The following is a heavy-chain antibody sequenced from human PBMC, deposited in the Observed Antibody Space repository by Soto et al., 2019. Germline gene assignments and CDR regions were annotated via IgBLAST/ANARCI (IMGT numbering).Heavy chain of an antibody. CDR3: ARRGSSSWYGY. D-gene: IGHD6-13*01. Sequence: QLQLQESGPGLVKPSETLSLTCTVSGGSISSSSYYWGWIRQPPGKGLEWIGSIYYGGSTYYNPSLKSRITISVDTSKNQFSLKLSPVPAADTAVYYCARRGSSSWYGYWGQGTLVTVSS. CDR1: GGSISSSSYY. V-gene: IGHV4-39*01. J-gene: IGHJ4*02. CDR2: IYYGGST.